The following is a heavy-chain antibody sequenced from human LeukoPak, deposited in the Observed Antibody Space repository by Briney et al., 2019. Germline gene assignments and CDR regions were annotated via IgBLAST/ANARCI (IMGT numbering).Heavy chain of an antibody. D-gene: IGHD2-15*01. J-gene: IGHJ4*02. Sequence: GRSLRLSCAASGFTFSSYAMHWVRQAPGKGLEWVAVISYDGSNKYYADSVKGRFTISRDNSKNTLYLQMGSLRAEDMAVYYCARYCNGGDCYSGYDYWGQGTLVTVSS. V-gene: IGHV3-30*14. CDR1: GFTFSSYA. CDR3: ARYCNGGDCYSGYDY. CDR2: ISYDGSNK.